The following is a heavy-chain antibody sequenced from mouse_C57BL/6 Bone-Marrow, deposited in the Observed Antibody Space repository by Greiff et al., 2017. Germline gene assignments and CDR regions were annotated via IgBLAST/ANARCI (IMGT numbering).Heavy chain of an antibody. V-gene: IGHV1-64*01. CDR3: AREEIYYYGSSYDWYFDG. Sequence: VQLQQPGAELVKPGASVTLSCKASGYTFTSYWMHWVKQRPGQGLVWIGMCHPNSGSPNYNEKFKSKATLTVDKSSSTADMQLRSLTSEDSAVYYCAREEIYYYGSSYDWYFDGWGTGTTVTVSS. J-gene: IGHJ1*03. CDR1: GYTFTSYW. CDR2: CHPNSGSP. D-gene: IGHD1-1*01.